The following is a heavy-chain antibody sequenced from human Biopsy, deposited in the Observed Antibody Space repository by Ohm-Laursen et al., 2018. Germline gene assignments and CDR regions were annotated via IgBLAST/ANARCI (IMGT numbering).Heavy chain of an antibody. CDR3: AKGYTDYSDSSGFSYYFRY. D-gene: IGHD3-22*01. CDR2: IFTSGST. Sequence: SDTLSLTCAVSGASISDYYCVWIRQPAGKGLERIGLIFTSGSTTYNPSLRSRVTMSVDTSKNQFTLNLSSVTAADTAMYYCAKGYTDYSDSSGFSYYFRYWGQGTLVTVSS. CDR1: GASISDYY. J-gene: IGHJ4*02. V-gene: IGHV4-4*07.